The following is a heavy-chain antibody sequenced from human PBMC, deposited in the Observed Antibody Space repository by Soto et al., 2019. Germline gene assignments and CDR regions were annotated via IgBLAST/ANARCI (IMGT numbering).Heavy chain of an antibody. CDR2: INHSGST. Sequence: QVQLQQWGAGLLKPSETLSLTCAVYGGSFSGYYWSWIRQPPGKGLEWIGEINHSGSTNYNPSLKSRGTISVDTSKNQFSLKLSSVTAADTAVYYCATLRYCSSTSCSSHYYYGMDVWGQGTTVTVSS. V-gene: IGHV4-34*01. D-gene: IGHD2-2*01. J-gene: IGHJ6*02. CDR3: ATLRYCSSTSCSSHYYYGMDV. CDR1: GGSFSGYY.